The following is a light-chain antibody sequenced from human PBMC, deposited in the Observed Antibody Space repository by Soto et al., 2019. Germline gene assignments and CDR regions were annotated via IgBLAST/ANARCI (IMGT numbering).Light chain of an antibody. Sequence: DVQMTQSPSTLSVSVGDRVTITCRASQTISSWLAWYQQKPGTAPKLLIYHASTLESGVPSRFSGSGSGTEFTLTISSLQPDDFATYYCQQYNSYSFGQGTKVDIK. CDR3: QQYNSYS. CDR2: HAS. J-gene: IGKJ1*01. CDR1: QTISSW. V-gene: IGKV1-5*01.